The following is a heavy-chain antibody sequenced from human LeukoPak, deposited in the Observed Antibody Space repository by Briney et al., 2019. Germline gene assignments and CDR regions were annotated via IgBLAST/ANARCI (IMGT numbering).Heavy chain of an antibody. CDR3: AKTRVDSSGWYMVYFQH. CDR2: INPNSGGT. D-gene: IGHD6-19*01. Sequence: ASVKVSCKASGYTFTGYFMHWVRQAPGQGLEWMGWINPNSGGTNYAQKLQGRVTMTTDTSTSTAYMELRSLRFDDTAVYYCAKTRVDSSGWYMVYFQHWGQGTLVSVSS. CDR1: GYTFTGYF. V-gene: IGHV1-2*02. J-gene: IGHJ1*01.